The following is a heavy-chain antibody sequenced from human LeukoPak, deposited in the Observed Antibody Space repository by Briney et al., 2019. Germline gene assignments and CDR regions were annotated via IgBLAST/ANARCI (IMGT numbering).Heavy chain of an antibody. V-gene: IGHV3-23*01. CDR3: GRISSTYAFDV. J-gene: IGHJ3*01. CDR2: ISGSDGST. D-gene: IGHD2-2*01. Sequence: GGSLRLSCAASGFTFSSYAMSWVRQAPGKGLECVSVISGSDGSTYYADSVKGRFTISRDNAKNSLYLQMNSLRAEDTAVYYCGRISSTYAFDVWAQGTMVTVSS. CDR1: GFTFSSYA.